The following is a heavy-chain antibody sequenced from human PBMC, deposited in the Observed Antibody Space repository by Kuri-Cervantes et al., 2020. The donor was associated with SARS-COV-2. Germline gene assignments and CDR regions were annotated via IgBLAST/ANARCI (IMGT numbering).Heavy chain of an antibody. CDR2: IYTSGSA. J-gene: IGHJ4*02. V-gene: IGHV4-4*07. Sequence: SEPLSLTCTVSGGSISSYYWSWIRQPAGQGLEWIGRIYTSGSANYNRSLKSRVTMSVDTSKKQFSLMLSSVTAADTAVYYCAREQIGDSCFDYWCQGTLVTVSS. CDR1: GGSISSYY. CDR3: AREQIGDSCFDY. D-gene: IGHD2-21*02.